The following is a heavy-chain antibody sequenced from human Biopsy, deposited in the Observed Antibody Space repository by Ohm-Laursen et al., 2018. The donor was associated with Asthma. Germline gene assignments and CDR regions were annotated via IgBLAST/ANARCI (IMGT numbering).Heavy chain of an antibody. CDR3: SKDVFPVGELRRGPDY. CDR2: ISFDGSNK. CDR1: VFSFSNYG. J-gene: IGHJ4*02. D-gene: IGHD1-7*01. Sequence: SLRLSCTASVFSFSNYGMHWVRQAPGKGLDWVAVISFDGSNKNYTDSVKGRFSISRDNSRNTLHLQMNSLRAEAAAVYYCSKDVFPVGELRRGPDYWGQGTLVTVSS. V-gene: IGHV3-30*18.